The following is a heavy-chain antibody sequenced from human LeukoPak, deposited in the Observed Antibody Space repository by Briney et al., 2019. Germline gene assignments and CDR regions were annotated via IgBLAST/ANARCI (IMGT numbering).Heavy chain of an antibody. CDR3: AKDTTPGHDAFDI. D-gene: IGHD1-1*01. CDR2: ISWNSGRI. CDR1: GFIFDDYA. Sequence: PGGSLRLSCAASGFIFDDYAMHWVRQPPGKGLEWVSGISWNSGRIGYADSVKGRFTISRDNAKNSLYLQMNSLRAEDTALYYCAKDTTPGHDAFDIWGQGTMVTVSS. J-gene: IGHJ3*02. V-gene: IGHV3-9*01.